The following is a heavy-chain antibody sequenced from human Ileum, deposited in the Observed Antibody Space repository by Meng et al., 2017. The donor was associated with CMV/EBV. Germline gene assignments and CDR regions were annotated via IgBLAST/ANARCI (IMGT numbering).Heavy chain of an antibody. Sequence: QVQLQESGPGLVRPSGTLSLTCAVSGGSISSTSYYWGWIRQPPGKGLEWIGIIYYDGTIYYNPSLKSRVTLSVDTSKNQFSLRLDSVTAADTAIYYCARQSDHYYTSGTYFDFWGQGALVTVSS. J-gene: IGHJ4*02. CDR1: GGSISSTSYY. D-gene: IGHD3-10*01. V-gene: IGHV4-39*01. CDR2: IYYDGTI. CDR3: ARQSDHYYTSGTYFDF.